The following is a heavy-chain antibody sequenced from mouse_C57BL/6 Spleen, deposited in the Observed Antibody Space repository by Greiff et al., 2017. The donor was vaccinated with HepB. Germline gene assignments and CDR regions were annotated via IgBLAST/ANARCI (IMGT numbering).Heavy chain of an antibody. Sequence: QVQLQQSGPELVKPGASVKISCKASGYTFTDYYINWVKQRPGQGLEWIGWIFPGSGSTYYNEKFKGKATLTVDKSSSTAYMLFSSLTSEDSAVYFCARPSYYGNYYFDYWGQGTTLTVSS. CDR1: GYTFTDYY. CDR3: ARPSYYGNYYFDY. D-gene: IGHD2-10*01. J-gene: IGHJ2*01. CDR2: IFPGSGST. V-gene: IGHV1-75*01.